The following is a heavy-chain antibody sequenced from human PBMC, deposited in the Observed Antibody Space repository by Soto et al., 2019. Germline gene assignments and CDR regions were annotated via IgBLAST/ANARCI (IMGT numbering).Heavy chain of an antibody. J-gene: IGHJ4*02. CDR2: IRGSSGST. CDR3: VKGAWLDY. V-gene: IGHV3-23*01. Sequence: EVQLLESGGGLVQPGGSLRLSCAASGFTFSTFDMTWVRQLPGKGLEWVSLIRGSSGSTYYADSVKGRFTISKDISKNTLYLLMNSLRAEDTALYFCVKGAWLDYWGQGNMVTVSS. CDR1: GFTFSTFD.